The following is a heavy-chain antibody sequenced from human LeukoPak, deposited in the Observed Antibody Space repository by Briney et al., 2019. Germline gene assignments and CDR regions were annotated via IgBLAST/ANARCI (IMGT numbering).Heavy chain of an antibody. CDR2: INDSGNT. V-gene: IGHV4-59*01. Sequence: SETLTLTCTVSGGSINSYYWSWIRQPPGKGLEWIGYINDSGNTNYNPSLKSRVTISVDTSKNQFSLKLSSVTAADTAVYFCARDTYGSGLFDYWGQGTLVTVSS. J-gene: IGHJ4*02. CDR3: ARDTYGSGLFDY. CDR1: GGSINSYY. D-gene: IGHD3-10*01.